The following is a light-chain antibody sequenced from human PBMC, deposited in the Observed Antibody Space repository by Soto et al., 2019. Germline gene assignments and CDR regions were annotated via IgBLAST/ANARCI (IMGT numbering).Light chain of an antibody. Sequence: QPVLTQSPSASASLGASVNLTCTLSSGHSNYAIAWHQQRPEKGPRYLMKLNSDGKHSKGDGIPDRFSGSSSGAARYLTISSLQSEDEADYYCQTWGAGTVVFGGGTKLTVL. CDR3: QTWGAGTVV. CDR1: SGHSNYA. CDR2: LNSDGKH. V-gene: IGLV4-69*01. J-gene: IGLJ2*01.